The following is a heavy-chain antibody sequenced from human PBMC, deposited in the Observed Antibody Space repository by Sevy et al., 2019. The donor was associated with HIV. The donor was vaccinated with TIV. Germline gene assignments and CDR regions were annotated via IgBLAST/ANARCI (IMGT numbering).Heavy chain of an antibody. J-gene: IGHJ4*02. CDR2: ISYDGDSK. V-gene: IGHV3-30*18. Sequence: GGSLRLSCAASGFTFSRNGMHWVRQVPGKGLEWVALISYDGDSKNYADSVKGRFTISRDNSKYTVYLHMNSLRSEDTAVYYCAKESVSWYLDFWGQGTLVTVSS. D-gene: IGHD6-13*01. CDR1: GFTFSRNG. CDR3: AKESVSWYLDF.